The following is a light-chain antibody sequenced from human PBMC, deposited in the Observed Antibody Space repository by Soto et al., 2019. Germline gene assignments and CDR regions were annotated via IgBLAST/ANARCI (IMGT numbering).Light chain of an antibody. CDR2: SAS. J-gene: IGKJ4*01. CDR3: QQSFNTLT. CDR1: HDISTY. Sequence: DIQMTQSPSSLSAAVGDRVTITCRASHDISTYLCWYQQRPGKAPKILMYSASILQSGVPPRFSGSGSGTDFTLTISSLQPEDIATYYCQQSFNTLTFGGGTKVEIK. V-gene: IGKV1-39*01.